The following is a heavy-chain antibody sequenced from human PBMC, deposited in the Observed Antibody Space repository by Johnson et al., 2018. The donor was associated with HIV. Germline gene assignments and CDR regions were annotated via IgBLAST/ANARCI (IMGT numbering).Heavy chain of an antibody. CDR3: AKGLAGAFDI. CDR2: ISGSGGST. CDR1: GFTFSSYA. D-gene: IGHD6-19*01. J-gene: IGHJ3*02. Sequence: VQLVESGGGLMQPGGSLRLSCAASGFTFSSYAMSWVRQAPGKGLEWVSAISGSGGSTYYADSVQGRFTISSDNSRNTRYLQMNSLRAEDTAVYRCAKGLAGAFDIWGQGTMVTVSS. V-gene: IGHV3-23*04.